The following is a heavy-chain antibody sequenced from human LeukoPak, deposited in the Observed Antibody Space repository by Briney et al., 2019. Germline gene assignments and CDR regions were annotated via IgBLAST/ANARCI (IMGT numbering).Heavy chain of an antibody. D-gene: IGHD2-15*01. CDR3: ARAYTGCSGGSCYSSEFDP. Sequence: ASVKVSCKASGYTFTGYYMHWVRQAPGQGLEWMGWINPNSGGTNYAQKFQGRVTMTRDTSISTAYMELSRLRSDDTAVYYCARAYTGCSGGSCYSSEFDPWGQGTLVTASS. V-gene: IGHV1-2*02. CDR2: INPNSGGT. CDR1: GYTFTGYY. J-gene: IGHJ5*02.